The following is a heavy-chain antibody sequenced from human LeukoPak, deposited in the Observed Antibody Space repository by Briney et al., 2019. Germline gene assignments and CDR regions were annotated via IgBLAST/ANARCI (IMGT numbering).Heavy chain of an antibody. D-gene: IGHD6-19*01. CDR1: GFNFRMHA. J-gene: IGHJ5*02. CDR3: VIDPPASGWAFWS. CDR2: IWRGGNYK. V-gene: IGHV3-33*01. Sequence: PGRSLTLSCSASGFNFRMHAMHWVRQAPGKGLEWVAMIWRGGNYKFYVDSVKGRSTIFRDDSRSMLYLQMDSLTAEDTAVYYCVIDPPASGWAFWSWGQGALVTVSS.